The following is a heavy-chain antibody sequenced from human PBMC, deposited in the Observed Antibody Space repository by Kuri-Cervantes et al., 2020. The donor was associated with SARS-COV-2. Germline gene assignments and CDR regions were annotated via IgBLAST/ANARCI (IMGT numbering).Heavy chain of an antibody. Sequence: GGSLRLSCAASGFTFSSYDMHWVRQATGKGLEWVSAIGTAGDTYYPGSVKGRFTISRDNAKNSLYLQMNSLRDEDTAVYYCARDGGGYYDSSGYYGQLGFDYWGQGTLVTVSS. J-gene: IGHJ4*02. D-gene: IGHD3-22*01. CDR3: ARDGGGYYDSSGYYGQLGFDY. V-gene: IGHV3-13*04. CDR1: GFTFSSYD. CDR2: IGTAGDT.